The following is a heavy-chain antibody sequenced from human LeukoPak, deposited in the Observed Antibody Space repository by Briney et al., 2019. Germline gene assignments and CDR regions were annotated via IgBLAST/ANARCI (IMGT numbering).Heavy chain of an antibody. CDR3: ARARERLRGAFDI. J-gene: IGHJ3*02. Sequence: GGSLRLSCAASGFAFSSYEMNWVRQAPGKGLEWVSYISSSGSTIYYADSVKGRFTISRDNAKNSLYLQMNSLRAEDTAVYYCARARERLRGAFDIWGQGTMVTVSS. V-gene: IGHV3-48*03. CDR1: GFAFSSYE. D-gene: IGHD3-10*01. CDR2: ISSSGSTI.